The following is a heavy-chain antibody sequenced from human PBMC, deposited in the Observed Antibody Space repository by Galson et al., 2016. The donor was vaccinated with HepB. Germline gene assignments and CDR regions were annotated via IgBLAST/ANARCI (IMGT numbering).Heavy chain of an antibody. J-gene: IGHJ6*02. D-gene: IGHD6-25*01. CDR1: GFTFSSYE. V-gene: IGHV3-48*03. Sequence: SLRLSCAASGFTFSSYEMNWVRQAPGKGLEWVSYISSSGSTINYADSVKGRFIISRDNAKNSLYLQMTILRAEDTAVYYCARDRSSGRLYYYYGMDVWGQGTTVTVSS. CDR3: ARDRSSGRLYYYYGMDV. CDR2: ISSSGSTI.